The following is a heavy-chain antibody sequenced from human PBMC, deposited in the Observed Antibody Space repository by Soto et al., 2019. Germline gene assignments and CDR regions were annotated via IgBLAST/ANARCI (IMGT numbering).Heavy chain of an antibody. V-gene: IGHV3-11*06. D-gene: IGHD2-15*01. Sequence: QVQLVESGGGLVKPGGSLRLSCAASGFTFSDYYMSWIRQAPGKGLEWVSYISSSSSYTNYADSVKGRFTISRDNAKNSLYLQMNGLRAEDTAVYYCARMGKVVATGLVDYWGQGTLVTVSS. J-gene: IGHJ4*02. CDR2: ISSSSSYT. CDR1: GFTFSDYY. CDR3: ARMGKVVATGLVDY.